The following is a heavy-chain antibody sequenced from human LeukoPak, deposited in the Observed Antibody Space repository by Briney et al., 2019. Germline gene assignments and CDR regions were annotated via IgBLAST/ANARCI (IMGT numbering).Heavy chain of an antibody. V-gene: IGHV3-21*01. D-gene: IGHD3-9*01. CDR1: GFTFSSYW. Sequence: GGSLRLSCAASGFTFSSYWMHWVRQAPGKGLEWVSSISSSSSYIYYADSVKGRFTISRDNAKNSLYLQMNSLRAEDTAVYYCARVKLVLRYFDWLPSAPFDYWGQGTLVTVSS. CDR3: ARVKLVLRYFDWLPSAPFDY. CDR2: ISSSSSYI. J-gene: IGHJ4*02.